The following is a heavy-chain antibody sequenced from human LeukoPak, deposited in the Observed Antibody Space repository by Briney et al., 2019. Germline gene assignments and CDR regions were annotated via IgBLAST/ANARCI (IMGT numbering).Heavy chain of an antibody. Sequence: SETLSLTCTVSGGSISSYYWSWIRQPAGRGLEWIGRIYTSGSTNYNPSLKSRVTISVDTSKNQFSLKLSSVTAADTAVYYCARDSSGWYREVGAFDIWGQGTMVTVSS. J-gene: IGHJ3*02. CDR1: GGSISSYY. CDR3: ARDSSGWYREVGAFDI. D-gene: IGHD6-19*01. CDR2: IYTSGST. V-gene: IGHV4-4*07.